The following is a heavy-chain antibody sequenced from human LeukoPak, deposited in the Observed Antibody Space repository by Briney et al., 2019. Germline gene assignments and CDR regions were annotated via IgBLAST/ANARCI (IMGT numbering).Heavy chain of an antibody. J-gene: IGHJ4*02. Sequence: SETLSLTCTVSGGSISSSSYYWGWIRQPPGKGLEWIGSIYYSGSTYYNPSLKSRVTISVDTSNNQFSLQLDSVTAADTAVYYCARDGLDYGDYGGGYWGQGTLVTVSS. V-gene: IGHV4-39*07. D-gene: IGHD4-17*01. CDR1: GGSISSSSYY. CDR3: ARDGLDYGDYGGGY. CDR2: IYYSGST.